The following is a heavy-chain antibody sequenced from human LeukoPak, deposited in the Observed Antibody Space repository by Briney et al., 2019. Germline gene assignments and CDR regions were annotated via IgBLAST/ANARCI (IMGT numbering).Heavy chain of an antibody. D-gene: IGHD2-2*01. V-gene: IGHV3-23*01. CDR3: ARTPLVRYFDS. J-gene: IGHJ4*02. Sequence: PGRSLRLSCAASGFTFSSYAMHWVRQAPGKGLEWVSAVSGSAGTAYYADSVKGRFTISRDNSKNTLYLQMNSLRAEDTALYYCARTPLVRYFDSWGQGTLVTVSS. CDR1: GFTFSSYA. CDR2: VSGSAGTA.